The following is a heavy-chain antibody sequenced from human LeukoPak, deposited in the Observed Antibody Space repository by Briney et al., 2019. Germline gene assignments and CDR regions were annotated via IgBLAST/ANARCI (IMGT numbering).Heavy chain of an antibody. CDR3: ARGDGVGAAQATNWFYL. CDR2: INHNRST. V-gene: IGHV4-34*01. J-gene: IGHJ5*02. CDR1: GGSFSGYY. Sequence: SETLSLTCAVYGGSFSGYYWSWIRQPPGKGLEWIGEINHNRSTNYNPSLKSRVTISVDTTKNQFSLELISVTAADTAVYYCARGDGVGAAQATNWFYLWGQGTRVTVSS. D-gene: IGHD1-26*01.